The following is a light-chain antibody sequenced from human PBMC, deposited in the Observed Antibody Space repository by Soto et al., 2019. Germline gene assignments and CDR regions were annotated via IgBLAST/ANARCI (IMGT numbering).Light chain of an antibody. CDR3: QQYYDWPIT. CDR1: QSISSN. J-gene: IGKJ5*01. CDR2: GAS. Sequence: EIVMTQSPATLSVSPGERVTLSCRAGQSISSNLAWYQQKPGQAPRLLVYGASTRAIGIPARFGGSGSGTECTLAISSLKSEDVAVYACQQYYDWPITFGRGTRLEIK. V-gene: IGKV3-15*01.